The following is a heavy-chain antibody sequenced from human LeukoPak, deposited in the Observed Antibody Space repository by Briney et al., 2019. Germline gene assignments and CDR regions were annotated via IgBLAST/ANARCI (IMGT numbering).Heavy chain of an antibody. Sequence: GGSLRLPCAASGFNFDDYGMTWVRQIPGKGLEWVAGVNSNGRSAGYADSVKGRFTISRDNSKNTLYLKMNSLRAEDTAVYYCAKDLRRSSPHTKYWGQGTLVTVSS. D-gene: IGHD6-13*01. CDR1: GFNFDDYG. CDR2: VNSNGRSA. V-gene: IGHV3-20*04. J-gene: IGHJ4*02. CDR3: AKDLRRSSPHTKY.